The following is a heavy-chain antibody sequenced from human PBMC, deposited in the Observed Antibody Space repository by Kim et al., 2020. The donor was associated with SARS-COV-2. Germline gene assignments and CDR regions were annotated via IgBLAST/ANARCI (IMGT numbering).Heavy chain of an antibody. CDR1: GGTFSSYA. Sequence: SVKVSCKASGGTFSSYAISWVRQAPGQGLEWMGRIIPILGIANYAQKFQGRVTITADKSTSTAYMELSSLRSEDTAVYYCARDAPMVYAIVSFRVAEDSGVVYFDYWGQGTLVTVSS. V-gene: IGHV1-69*04. CDR3: ARDAPMVYAIVSFRVAEDSGVVYFDY. CDR2: IIPILGIA. J-gene: IGHJ4*02. D-gene: IGHD2-8*01.